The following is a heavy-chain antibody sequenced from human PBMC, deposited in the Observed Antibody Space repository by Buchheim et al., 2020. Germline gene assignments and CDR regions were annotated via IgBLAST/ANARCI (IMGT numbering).Heavy chain of an antibody. CDR2: IKQDGSEK. V-gene: IGHV3-7*01. Sequence: EVQLVESGGGLVQPGGSLRLSCAASGFTFSSYWMSWVRQAPGKGLEWVANIKQDGSEKYYVASVKGRFTISRDNAKNSLYLEMNSLRDEDTAVYYCARMRGIRFLEELLPEELSGYYFGYWGQGTL. CDR3: ARMRGIRFLEELLPEELSGYYFGY. CDR1: GFTFSSYW. D-gene: IGHD3-3*01. J-gene: IGHJ4*02.